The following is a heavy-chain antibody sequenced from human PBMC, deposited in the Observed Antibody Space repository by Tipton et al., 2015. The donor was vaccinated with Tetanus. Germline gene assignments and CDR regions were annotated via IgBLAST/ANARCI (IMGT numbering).Heavy chain of an antibody. J-gene: IGHJ6*02. CDR3: ARDNRVPLRFWELLEFSYCYGMDV. D-gene: IGHD3-10*01. V-gene: IGHV4-61*01. Sequence: TLSLTCTVSGGSVSSGSYYWSWIRQPPGKGLEWIGYIYYSGSTNYNPSLKSRVTISVDTSKNQFSLKLSSVTAAETAVYYCARDNRVPLRFWELLEFSYCYGMDVWGQGTTVTVSS. CDR2: IYYSGST. CDR1: GGSVSSGSYY.